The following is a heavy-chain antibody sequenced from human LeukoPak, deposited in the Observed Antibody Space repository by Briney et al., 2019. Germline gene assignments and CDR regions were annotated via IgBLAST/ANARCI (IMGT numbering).Heavy chain of an antibody. CDR3: AREASSGYYYGLDY. Sequence: PSETLSLTCTVSGGSISSYYWSWIWQPPGKGLEWIGYIYYSGSTNYNPSLKSRVTISVDTSKNQFSLKLSSVTAADTAVYYCAREASSGYYYGLDYWGQGTLVTVSS. CDR1: GGSISSYY. V-gene: IGHV4-59*01. J-gene: IGHJ4*02. CDR2: IYYSGST. D-gene: IGHD3-22*01.